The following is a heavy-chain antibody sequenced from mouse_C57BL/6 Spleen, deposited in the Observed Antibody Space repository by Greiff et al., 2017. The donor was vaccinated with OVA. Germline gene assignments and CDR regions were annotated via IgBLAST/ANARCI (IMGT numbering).Heavy chain of an antibody. D-gene: IGHD2-3*01. V-gene: IGHV5-9-1*02. CDR1: GFTFSSYA. J-gene: IGHJ4*01. CDR2: ISSGGDYI. CDR3: TRDGGDGYLHYYAMDY. Sequence: EVKVVESGEGLVKPGGSLKLSCAASGFTFSSYAMSWVRQTPEKRLEWVAYISSGGDYIYYADTVKGRFTISRDNARNTLYLQMSSLKSEDTAMYYCTRDGGDGYLHYYAMDYWGQGTSVTVSS.